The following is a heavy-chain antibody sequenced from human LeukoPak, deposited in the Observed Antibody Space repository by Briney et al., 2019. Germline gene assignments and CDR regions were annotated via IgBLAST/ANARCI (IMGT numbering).Heavy chain of an antibody. V-gene: IGHV1-24*01. D-gene: IGHD4-17*01. Sequence: ASVKVSCKVSGNTLTELSMHWVRQAPRKGLEWMGGVDPRDGETFYAQKFQGRVTMTEDTSTNTAYMELSSLRSEDTAIYYCATFIPRPNDYGDYLYYYYGMDVWGQGTTVTVSS. CDR3: ATFIPRPNDYGDYLYYYYGMDV. CDR2: VDPRDGET. CDR1: GNTLTELS. J-gene: IGHJ6*02.